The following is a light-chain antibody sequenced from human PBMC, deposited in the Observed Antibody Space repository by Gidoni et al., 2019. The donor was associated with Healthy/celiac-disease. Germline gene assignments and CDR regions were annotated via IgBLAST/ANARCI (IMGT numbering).Light chain of an antibody. V-gene: IGKV4-1*01. Sequence: DIVTTQTPDSLAVPLGERATINCKSSQSVLYSSNNKNCLAWYQQKPGQPPKLLIYWASTRESGVPDRFSGSGSGTDFTLTISSLQAEDVAVYYCQQYYSTPWTFGQGTKVEIK. CDR3: QQYYSTPWT. CDR2: WAS. J-gene: IGKJ1*01. CDR1: QSVLYSSNNKNC.